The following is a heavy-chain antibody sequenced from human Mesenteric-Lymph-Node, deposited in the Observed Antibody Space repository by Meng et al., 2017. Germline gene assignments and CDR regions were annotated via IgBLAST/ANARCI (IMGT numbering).Heavy chain of an antibody. J-gene: IGHJ4*02. Sequence: GGSLRLSCAASGFTFSSYAMSWVRQAPGKGREWVSAISGSGGSTYYADSVKGRFTISRDNSKNTLYLQMNSLRAEDTAVYYCAKDLLSVTMAPHWGQGTLVTVSS. CDR2: ISGSGGST. CDR1: GFTFSSYA. V-gene: IGHV3-23*01. D-gene: IGHD3-10*01. CDR3: AKDLLSVTMAPH.